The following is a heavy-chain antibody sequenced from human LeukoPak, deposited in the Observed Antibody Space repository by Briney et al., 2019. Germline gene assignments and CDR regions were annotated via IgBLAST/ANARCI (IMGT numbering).Heavy chain of an antibody. V-gene: IGHV4-59*01. D-gene: IGHD5-24*01. Sequence: SETLSLTCTVSGGSIGSYYWSWIPQPPGKGLEWIGYIYYSGSTNYNPSLKSRVTISLDTSKNQFSLNLSSVTAADTAVYYCARGDGYNFYYWGQGTLVTVSS. J-gene: IGHJ4*02. CDR1: GGSIGSYY. CDR2: IYYSGST. CDR3: ARGDGYNFYY.